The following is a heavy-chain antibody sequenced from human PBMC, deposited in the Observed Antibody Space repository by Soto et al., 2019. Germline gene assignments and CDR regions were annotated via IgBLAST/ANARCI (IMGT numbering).Heavy chain of an antibody. V-gene: IGHV3-9*01. CDR1: GFTFDDYA. Sequence: GGSLRLSCAASGFTFDDYAMHWVRQAPGKGLEWVSGISWNSGSIGYADSVKGRFTISRDNAKNSLYLQMNSLRAEGTALYYCAKSGNLGIAARPYYFDYWGQGTLVTVSS. CDR3: AKSGNLGIAARPYYFDY. CDR2: ISWNSGSI. D-gene: IGHD6-6*01. J-gene: IGHJ4*02.